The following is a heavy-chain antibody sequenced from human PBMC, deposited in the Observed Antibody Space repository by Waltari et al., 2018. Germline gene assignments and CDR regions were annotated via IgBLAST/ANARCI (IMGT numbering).Heavy chain of an antibody. CDR3: ARDLDYNFWSGFGMDV. V-gene: IGHV3-66*02. CDR1: GFTVSSNY. J-gene: IGHJ6*02. CDR2: IYNGGST. D-gene: IGHD3-3*01. Sequence: EVQLVESGGGLVQPGGSLRLSCAASGFTVSSNYMNWVRQASGKGLEWISVIYNGGSTNYADSVKGRFTISRDNSKNTLYLQMNSLRTEDTAVYYCARDLDYNFWSGFGMDVWGQGTTVIVSS.